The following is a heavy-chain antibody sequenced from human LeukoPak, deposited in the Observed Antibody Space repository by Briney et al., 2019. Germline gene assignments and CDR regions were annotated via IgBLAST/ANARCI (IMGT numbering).Heavy chain of an antibody. CDR3: ARNYPTTYIVVVPAAEGGWFDP. CDR2: IYTSGST. V-gene: IGHV4-61*02. Sequence: SETLSLTCTVSGGSISSGSYYWSWIRQPAGKGLEWIGRIYTSGSTNYNPSLKSRVTISVDTSKNQFSLKLSSVTAADTAVYYCARNYPTTYIVVVPAAEGGWFDPWGQGTLVTVSS. J-gene: IGHJ5*02. D-gene: IGHD2-2*01. CDR1: GGSISSGSYY.